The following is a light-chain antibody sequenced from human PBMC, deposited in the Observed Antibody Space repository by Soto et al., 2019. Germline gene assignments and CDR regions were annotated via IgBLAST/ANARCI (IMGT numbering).Light chain of an antibody. J-gene: IGKJ3*01. CDR2: GAF. CDR3: QQYGSSPFN. Sequence: EIVLTQSPATLSLSPGDRATLSCRASQRVSSNFLAWYQQRPGQTPRLLIYGAFTRATGIPDRFSGGGSGTDFSLTISRLEPEDFGVYYCQQYGSSPFNFGPGTKVEIQ. CDR1: QRVSSNF. V-gene: IGKV3-20*01.